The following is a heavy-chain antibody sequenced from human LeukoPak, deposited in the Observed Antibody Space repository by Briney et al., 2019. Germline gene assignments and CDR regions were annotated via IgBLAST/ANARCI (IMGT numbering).Heavy chain of an antibody. D-gene: IGHD2/OR15-2a*01. CDR3: ARGKVYRYYYYYYMDV. CDR1: GGSISSSSYY. Sequence: SETLSLTCTVSGGSISSSSYYWGWLRQPPGKGLEWIGSIYYSGSTYYNPSLKSRVTISVDTSKNQFSLKLSSVTAAETAVYYCARGKVYRYYYYYYMDVWGKGTTVTVSS. V-gene: IGHV4-39*07. CDR2: IYYSGST. J-gene: IGHJ6*03.